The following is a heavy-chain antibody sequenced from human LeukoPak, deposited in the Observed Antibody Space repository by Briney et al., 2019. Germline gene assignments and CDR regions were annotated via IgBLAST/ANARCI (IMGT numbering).Heavy chain of an antibody. CDR2: INPNSGGT. D-gene: IGHD5-12*01. Sequence: ASVKVSCKASGYTFTGYYMHWVRQAPGQGLEWMGGINPNSGGTNYAQKFQGRVTMTRDTSIRTAYMELSRLRSDDTAVYYCASPADSGYDLLDYWGQGTLVTVSS. CDR1: GYTFTGYY. CDR3: ASPADSGYDLLDY. V-gene: IGHV1-2*02. J-gene: IGHJ4*02.